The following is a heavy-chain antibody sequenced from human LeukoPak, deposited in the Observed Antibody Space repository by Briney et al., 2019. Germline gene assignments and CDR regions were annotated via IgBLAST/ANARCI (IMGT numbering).Heavy chain of an antibody. CDR2: ISGSGRKT. CDR1: GFTFRDYY. CDR3: ARARSYYYDSSGYYFIRETADYFDY. D-gene: IGHD3-22*01. J-gene: IGHJ4*02. Sequence: GGSLRLSCAASGFTFRDYYMSWIRQAPGKGLEWISYISGSGRKTYHADSVKGRVTISRDNAKKSLYLQMNSLRAVDTAVYYCARARSYYYDSSGYYFIRETADYFDYWGQGTQVTVSS. V-gene: IGHV3-11*01.